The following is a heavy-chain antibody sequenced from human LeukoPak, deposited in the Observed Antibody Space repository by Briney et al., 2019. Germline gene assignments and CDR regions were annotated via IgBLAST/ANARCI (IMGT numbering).Heavy chain of an antibody. V-gene: IGHV1-69*13. CDR1: GYTFTNYY. D-gene: IGHD2-2*02. CDR3: GVVPAAIWADYYYYMDV. CDR2: IIPIFGTA. J-gene: IGHJ6*03. Sequence: EASVKVSCKASGYTFTNYYISWVRQAPGQGLEWMGGIIPIFGTANYAQKFQGRVTITADESTSTAYMELSSLRSEDTAVYYCGVVPAAIWADYYYYMDVWGKGTTVTVSS.